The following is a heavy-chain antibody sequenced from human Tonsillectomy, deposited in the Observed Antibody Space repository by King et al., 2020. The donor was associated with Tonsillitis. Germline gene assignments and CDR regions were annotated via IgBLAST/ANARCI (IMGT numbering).Heavy chain of an antibody. CDR2: IDPSASLA. J-gene: IGHJ5*02. V-gene: IGHV5-10-1*03. CDR3: ARLAPGGEEVGWLSWFDP. D-gene: IGHD2-15*01. Sequence: GQLVQSGAEVKKPGESLRISCKGSGYSFSSYWISWVRQMPGKGLEWVGTIDPSASLATYNPSFEGHVTVSVDTSISTAYLQWSSLKAPDSAMYYCARLAPGGEEVGWLSWFDPWGQGTLVAVSS. CDR1: GYSFSSYW.